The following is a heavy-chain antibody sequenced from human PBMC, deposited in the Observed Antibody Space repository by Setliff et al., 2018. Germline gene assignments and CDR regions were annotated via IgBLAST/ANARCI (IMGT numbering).Heavy chain of an antibody. CDR1: GGTFNSFA. J-gene: IGHJ4*02. D-gene: IGHD3-22*01. Sequence: SVKVSCKASGGTFNSFAINWVRQAPGQGLEWMGGIMPIFGTTNYAQKFQGRVTIITDESTSTAYMELSSLRSEDTAVYYCARERGYYLYSTNYYYYFDYWGQGTLVTV. V-gene: IGHV1-69*05. CDR3: ARERGYYLYSTNYYYYFDY. CDR2: IMPIFGTT.